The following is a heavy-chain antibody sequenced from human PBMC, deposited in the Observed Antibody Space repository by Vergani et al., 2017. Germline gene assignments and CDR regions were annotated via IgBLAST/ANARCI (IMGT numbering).Heavy chain of an antibody. CDR1: GFTFDDYA. V-gene: IGHV3-9*01. D-gene: IGHD3-10*01. CDR2: ISWNSGSI. J-gene: IGHJ4*02. Sequence: EVQLVESGGGLVQPGRSLRLSCAASGFTFDDYAMHWVRQAPGKGLEWVSGISWNSGSIGYADSVKGRFTISRDNAKISLYLQMNSLRAEDTALYYCAKDSSSGYFDYWGQGTLVTVSS. CDR3: AKDSSSGYFDY.